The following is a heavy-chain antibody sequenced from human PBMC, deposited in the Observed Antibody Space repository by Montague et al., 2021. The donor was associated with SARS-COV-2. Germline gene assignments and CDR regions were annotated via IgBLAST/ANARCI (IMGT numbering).Heavy chain of an antibody. D-gene: IGHD6-13*01. CDR1: GGSISSYY. CDR2: IYYSGST. V-gene: IGHV4-59*01. CDR3: ARDTEGYISSWYHDY. Sequence: SETLSLTCTVSGGSISSYYWSWIRQPPGKGLEWIGYIYYSGSTNYNPSLKSRVTISVDTSKNQFSLKLSSVTAADTAVYYCARDTEGYISSWYHDYWGQGTPVTVSS. J-gene: IGHJ4*02.